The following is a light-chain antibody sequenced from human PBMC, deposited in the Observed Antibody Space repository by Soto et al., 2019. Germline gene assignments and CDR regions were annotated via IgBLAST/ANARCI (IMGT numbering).Light chain of an antibody. J-gene: IGKJ5*01. V-gene: IGKV3-15*01. Sequence: EIVMTQSPATLSVSPGERVTLSCRAGQGVTTNFAWYQQKSGQSPRLLIYDVSTRATGVPARFSGTGSETDFTPTISGLQSEDSAVYFCQQYNNWPFSFGQGTRLEI. CDR3: QQYNNWPFS. CDR2: DVS. CDR1: QGVTTN.